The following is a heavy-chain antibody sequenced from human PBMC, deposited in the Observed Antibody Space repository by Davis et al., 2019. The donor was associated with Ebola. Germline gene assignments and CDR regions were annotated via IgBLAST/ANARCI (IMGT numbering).Heavy chain of an antibody. V-gene: IGHV4-59*11. CDR1: GGSISSHY. Sequence: PSETLSLTCTVSGGSISSHYWSWIRQPPGKGLEWIGYIYYSGSTNYNPSPKSRVTISVDTSKNQFSLKLSSVTAADTAVYYCARVGFRIAAAGGGFDYWGQGTLVTVSS. D-gene: IGHD6-13*01. CDR3: ARVGFRIAAAGGGFDY. J-gene: IGHJ4*02. CDR2: IYYSGST.